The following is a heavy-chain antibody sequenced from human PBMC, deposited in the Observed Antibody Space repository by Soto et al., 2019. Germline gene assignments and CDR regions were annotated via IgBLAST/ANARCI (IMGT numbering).Heavy chain of an antibody. CDR2: INSDGSST. CDR3: ARGNGDYAGD. J-gene: IGHJ4*02. CDR1: GFTFSTYW. D-gene: IGHD4-17*01. Sequence: EVQLVESGGGLVQPGESLRLSCAASGFTFSTYWMHWVRQAPGKGLVWVSRINSDGSSTTYADSVKGRFTISRDNAKNTLYRQMNSLRAEDTAVYYCARGNGDYAGDWGQGTLVTVSS. V-gene: IGHV3-74*01.